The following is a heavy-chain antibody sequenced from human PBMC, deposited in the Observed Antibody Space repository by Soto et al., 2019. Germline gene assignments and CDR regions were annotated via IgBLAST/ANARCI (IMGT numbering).Heavy chain of an antibody. Sequence: GASVKVSCKASGYTFTSYYMHWVRQAPGQGLEWMGIINPSGGSTSYAQKFQGRVTISVDTSKNQFSLKLSSVTAADTAVYYCASRDYYGSGSQYHAAFDIWGQGTMVT. CDR1: GYTFTSYY. D-gene: IGHD3-10*01. V-gene: IGHV1-46*01. J-gene: IGHJ3*02. CDR3: ASRDYYGSGSQYHAAFDI. CDR2: INPSGGST.